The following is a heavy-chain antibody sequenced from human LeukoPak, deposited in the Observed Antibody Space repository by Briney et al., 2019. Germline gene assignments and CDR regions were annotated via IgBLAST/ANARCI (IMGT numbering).Heavy chain of an antibody. CDR1: GYSFTSYW. J-gene: IGHJ4*02. CDR3: ARLNGYSYGSLAGSCDY. D-gene: IGHD5-18*01. Sequence: GESLKISCKGSGYSFTSYWIGWVRQMPGKGLEWMGIIYPGDSDTRYSPSFQGQVTISADKSISTAYLQWSSLKASDTAMYCCARLNGYSYGSLAGSCDYWGQGTLVTVSS. CDR2: IYPGDSDT. V-gene: IGHV5-51*01.